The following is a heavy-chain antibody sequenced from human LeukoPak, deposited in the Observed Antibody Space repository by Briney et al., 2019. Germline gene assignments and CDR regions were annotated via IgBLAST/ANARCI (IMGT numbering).Heavy chain of an antibody. J-gene: IGHJ4*02. CDR2: ISSSSSYI. Sequence: PGGSLRLSCAASGFTFSSYSMNWVRQAPGKGLEWVSSISSSSSYIYYADSVKGRFTISRDNAKNSLYLQMNSLRAEDTAVYYCARANGYSYGHDYWGQGTLVTVSS. D-gene: IGHD5-18*01. V-gene: IGHV3-21*01. CDR3: ARANGYSYGHDY. CDR1: GFTFSSYS.